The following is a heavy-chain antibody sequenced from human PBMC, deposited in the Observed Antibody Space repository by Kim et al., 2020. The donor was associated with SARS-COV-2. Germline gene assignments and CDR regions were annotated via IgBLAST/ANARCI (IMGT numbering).Heavy chain of an antibody. D-gene: IGHD6-19*01. CDR3: ARVPIAVAVNYYFDY. V-gene: IGHV3-23*01. J-gene: IGHJ4*02. Sequence: DAVKDRFTIARENSKDTLYLQMNRRRAEDTAVYYCARVPIAVAVNYYFDYWGQGTLVTVSS.